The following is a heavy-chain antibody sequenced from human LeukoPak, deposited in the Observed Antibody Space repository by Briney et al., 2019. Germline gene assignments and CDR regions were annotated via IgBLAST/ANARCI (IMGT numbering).Heavy chain of an antibody. V-gene: IGHV1-69*13. CDR1: GGTFSSYA. Sequence: SVKVSCKASGGTFSSYAISWVRQAPGQGLEWMGGIIPIFGTANYAQKFQGRVTITADESTSIAYMELSSLRSEDTAVYYCARVLYYYDSSGSAYYYYYGMDVWGQGTTVTVSS. J-gene: IGHJ6*02. CDR2: IIPIFGTA. CDR3: ARVLYYYDSSGSAYYYYYGMDV. D-gene: IGHD3-22*01.